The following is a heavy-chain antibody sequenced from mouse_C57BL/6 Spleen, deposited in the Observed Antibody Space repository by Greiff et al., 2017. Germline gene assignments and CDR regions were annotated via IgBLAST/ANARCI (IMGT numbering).Heavy chain of an antibody. CDR1: GYTFTSYW. CDR2: IYPGSGST. Sequence: VQLQQPGAELVKPGASVKMSCKASGYTFTSYWITWVKQRPGQGLEWIGDIYPGSGSTNYNEKFKSKATLTVDTSSSTAYMQLSSLTSEDSAVYYCAVSTKVTGSFAYWGQGTLVTVSA. V-gene: IGHV1-55*01. CDR3: AVSTKVTGSFAY. J-gene: IGHJ3*01. D-gene: IGHD2-2*01.